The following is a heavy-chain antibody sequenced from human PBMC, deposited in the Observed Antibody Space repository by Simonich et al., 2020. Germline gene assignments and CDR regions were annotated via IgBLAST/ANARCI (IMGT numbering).Heavy chain of an antibody. D-gene: IGHD6-13*01. CDR1: GGSISSSSYY. Sequence: QLQLQESGPGLVKPSETLSLTCTVSGGSISSSSYYWGWIRQPPGKGLEWIGSIYYSGSTYYNPSLKIRVTIAVDTSKNQFSLKLSSVTSADTAVYYCARRAGFAFDIWGQGTMVTVSS. CDR2: IYYSGST. CDR3: ARRAGFAFDI. J-gene: IGHJ3*02. V-gene: IGHV4-39*01.